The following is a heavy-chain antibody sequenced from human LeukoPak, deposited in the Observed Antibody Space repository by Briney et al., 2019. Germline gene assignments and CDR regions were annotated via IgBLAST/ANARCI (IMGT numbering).Heavy chain of an antibody. Sequence: GGSLRLSCAASGFTFSSYAMHWVRQAPGKGLEWVAVISYDGGNKYYADSVKGRFTISRGNSKNTLYLQMNSLRAEDTAVYYCARDRSYSSSWYPIFDYWGQGTLVTVSS. CDR2: ISYDGGNK. CDR3: ARDRSYSSSWYPIFDY. J-gene: IGHJ4*02. D-gene: IGHD6-13*01. CDR1: GFTFSSYA. V-gene: IGHV3-30*04.